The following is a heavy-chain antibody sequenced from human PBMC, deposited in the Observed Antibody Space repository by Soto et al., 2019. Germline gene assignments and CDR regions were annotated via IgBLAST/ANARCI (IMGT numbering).Heavy chain of an antibody. J-gene: IGHJ6*02. V-gene: IGHV1-2*02. CDR2: INPKTAAT. Sequence: QEQLVQSGAEVKKSGASVKVSGKTSGYTFSDYFIQWLRQAPGQGLEWMAWINPKTAATNYAKKFQDRVTLTSDTSFTTAYLELTRLRPDDTAIYYCARIKWGLDYYSGMDVWGQGTAVTVSS. CDR3: ARIKWGLDYYSGMDV. CDR1: GYTFSDYF. D-gene: IGHD1-26*01.